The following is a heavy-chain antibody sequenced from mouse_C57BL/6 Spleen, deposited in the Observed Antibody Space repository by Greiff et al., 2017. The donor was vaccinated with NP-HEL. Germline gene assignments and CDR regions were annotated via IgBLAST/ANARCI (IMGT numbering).Heavy chain of an antibody. Sequence: QVQLQQSGAELARPGASVKMSCKASGYTFTSYTMHWVKQRPGQGLEWIGYINPSSGYTKYNQKFKDKATLTADKSSSTAYMQLSSLTSEDSAVYYCARVSSGYVGWFAYWGQGTLVTVSA. D-gene: IGHD3-2*02. CDR2: INPSSGYT. CDR3: ARVSSGYVGWFAY. J-gene: IGHJ3*01. CDR1: GYTFTSYT. V-gene: IGHV1-4*01.